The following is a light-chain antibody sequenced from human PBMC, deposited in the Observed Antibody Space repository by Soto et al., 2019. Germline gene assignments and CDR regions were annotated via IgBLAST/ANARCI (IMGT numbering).Light chain of an antibody. Sequence: DIQMTQSPSNLSASVGDRVTITCRASQSIGRWLAWYQQKPGKAPKLLIYDVSYLEGEVPSRFSGSGSGTEFTITISSQQPDDFGTYYCQQYNTFWTFGQGTKVEIK. V-gene: IGKV1-5*01. CDR2: DVS. J-gene: IGKJ1*01. CDR3: QQYNTFWT. CDR1: QSIGRW.